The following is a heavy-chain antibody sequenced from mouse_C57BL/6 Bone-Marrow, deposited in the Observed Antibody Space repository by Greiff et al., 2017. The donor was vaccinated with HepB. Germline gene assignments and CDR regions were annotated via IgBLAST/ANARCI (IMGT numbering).Heavy chain of an antibody. CDR1: GYSFTSYY. CDR2: IYPGSGNT. Sequence: QVQLKESGPELVKPGASVKISCKASGYSFTSYYIHWVKQRPGQGLEWIGWIYPGSGNTKYNEKFKGKATLTADTSSSTAYMQLSSLTSEDSAVYYCATGFYAMDYWGQGTSVTVSS. D-gene: IGHD4-1*01. J-gene: IGHJ4*01. CDR3: ATGFYAMDY. V-gene: IGHV1-66*01.